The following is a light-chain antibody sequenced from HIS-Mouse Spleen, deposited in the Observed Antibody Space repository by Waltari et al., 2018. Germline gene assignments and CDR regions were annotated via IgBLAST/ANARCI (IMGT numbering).Light chain of an antibody. Sequence: QSALTQPRSVSGSPGQSVTIPRTGTSSDVGGYNFVSWYQQHPGKAPKLMIYDVSKRPSGVPDRFSGSKSGNTASLTISGLQAEDEADYYCCSYAGSYTGVFGTGTKVTVL. CDR1: SSDVGGYNF. J-gene: IGLJ1*01. CDR2: DVS. CDR3: CSYAGSYTGV. V-gene: IGLV2-11*01.